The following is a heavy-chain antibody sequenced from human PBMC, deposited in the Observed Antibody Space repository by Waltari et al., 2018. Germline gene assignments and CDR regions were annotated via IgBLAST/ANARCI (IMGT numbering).Heavy chain of an antibody. CDR1: GGSISSSSYS. V-gene: IGHV4-39*07. Sequence: QLQLQESGPGLVKPSETLSLTCTVSGGSISSSSYSWGWIRQPPGKGLEWIGSIYYSGSTYYNPSLKSRVTISVDTSKNQFSLKLSSVTAADTAVYYCARDLHRTFDYWGQGTLVTVSS. CDR3: ARDLHRTFDY. CDR2: IYYSGST. J-gene: IGHJ4*02.